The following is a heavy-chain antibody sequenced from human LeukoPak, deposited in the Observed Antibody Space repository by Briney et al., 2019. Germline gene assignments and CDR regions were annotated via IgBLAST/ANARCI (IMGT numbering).Heavy chain of an antibody. CDR1: GDSVSSNSAA. Sequence: SQTLSLTCAISGDSVSSNSAAWNWIRQSPSRGLEWLGRTYYRSKWYNDYAVSVKSRITINPDTSKNQFSLQLNSVTPEDTAVYYCARDLGEYSSRVNWLDPWGQGTLVTVSS. V-gene: IGHV6-1*01. J-gene: IGHJ5*02. D-gene: IGHD6-6*01. CDR3: ARDLGEYSSRVNWLDP. CDR2: TYYRSKWYN.